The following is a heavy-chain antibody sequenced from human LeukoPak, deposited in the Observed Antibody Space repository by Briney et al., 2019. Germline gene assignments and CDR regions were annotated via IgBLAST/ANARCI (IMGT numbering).Heavy chain of an antibody. V-gene: IGHV1-18*01. J-gene: IGHJ4*02. CDR3: AREVPYDSSRYYQPFDY. CDR2: ISAYNGNT. D-gene: IGHD3-22*01. CDR1: GYTFTSYG. Sequence: ASVKVSCKASGYTFTSYGISWVRQAPGQGVEWMGWISAYNGNTHYVQKLQGRVTMTTDTSTSTAYIELRSLRSDDTAVYYCAREVPYDSSRYYQPFDYWGQGTLVTVSS.